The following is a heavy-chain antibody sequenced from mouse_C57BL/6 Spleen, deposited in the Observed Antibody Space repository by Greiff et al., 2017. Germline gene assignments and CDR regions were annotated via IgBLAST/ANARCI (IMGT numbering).Heavy chain of an antibody. J-gene: IGHJ1*03. CDR1: GYAFTNYL. Sequence: QVQLQQSGAELVRPGTSVKVSCKASGYAFTNYLIEWVKQRPGQGLEWIGVINPGSGGTNYNEKFKGKATLTADKSSSTAYMQLSSLTSEDSAVYFCAREDDYWYFDVWGTGTTVTVSS. CDR2: INPGSGGT. V-gene: IGHV1-54*01. CDR3: AREDDYWYFDV. D-gene: IGHD2-3*01.